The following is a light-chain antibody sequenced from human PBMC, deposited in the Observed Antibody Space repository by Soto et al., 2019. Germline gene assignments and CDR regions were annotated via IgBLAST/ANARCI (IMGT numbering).Light chain of an antibody. CDR3: KQFNNWPRT. CDR1: QSVSSK. V-gene: IGKV3-15*01. J-gene: IGKJ1*01. CDR2: DAS. Sequence: EISMTQSPATLSLSPGERATLSCRASQSVSSKLAWYQQKPGQAPRLLIYDASTRATGIPARFSGSGSGTEFTLTISSLQSEDFAVYYCKQFNNWPRTFGKGTKVDIK.